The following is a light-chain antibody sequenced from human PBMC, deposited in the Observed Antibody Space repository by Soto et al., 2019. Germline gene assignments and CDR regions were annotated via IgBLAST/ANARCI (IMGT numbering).Light chain of an antibody. CDR3: EQSYATPYT. Sequence: DIQMTQSPSSQSAVVGDRVTITCRASQNIGKYLNWYQQKPGKAPNFLIYAASSLQSGVPPRFSGSGSGTDFTLTISSLQPEDFATYYCEQSYATPYTFGQGTKLEIK. J-gene: IGKJ2*01. V-gene: IGKV1-39*01. CDR2: AAS. CDR1: QNIGKY.